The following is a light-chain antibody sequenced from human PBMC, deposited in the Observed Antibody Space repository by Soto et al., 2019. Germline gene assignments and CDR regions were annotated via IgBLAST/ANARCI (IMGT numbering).Light chain of an antibody. CDR3: QSYDNSLSGSCV. CDR2: GDN. Sequence: QPVLTQPPSVSGAPGQRVTISCTGSSSNIGAGYDVHWYQQVPGTAPKLLIYGDNDRPSGVPDRFSGSKSGTSASLAITGLQAEDEADYYCQSYDNSLSGSCVFGTGTKLTVL. CDR1: SSNIGAGYD. V-gene: IGLV1-40*01. J-gene: IGLJ1*01.